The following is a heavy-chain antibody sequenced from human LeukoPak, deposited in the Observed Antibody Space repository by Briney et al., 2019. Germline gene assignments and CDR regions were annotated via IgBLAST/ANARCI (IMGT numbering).Heavy chain of an antibody. J-gene: IGHJ4*02. Sequence: PGGSLRLSCAASGFTFSSYSMSWVRQAPGKGLEWVSYISSSSSTIYYADSVKGRFTISRDNAKNSLYLQMNSLRAKDTAVYYCARPECSGGSCYSLSWGQGTLVTVSS. D-gene: IGHD2-15*01. CDR2: ISSSSSTI. V-gene: IGHV3-48*01. CDR3: ARPECSGGSCYSLS. CDR1: GFTFSSYS.